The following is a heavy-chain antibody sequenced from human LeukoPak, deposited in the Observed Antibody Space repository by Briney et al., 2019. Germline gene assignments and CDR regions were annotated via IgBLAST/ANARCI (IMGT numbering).Heavy chain of an antibody. J-gene: IGHJ6*03. CDR1: GFTFSDYY. CDR3: ARAPSYYYMDV. Sequence: GGSLRLSCAASGFTFSDYYMSWLRQAPGKGLEWVSYISSSGSTIYYADSVKGRFTISRDNAKNSLYLQMNSLRAEDTAVYYCARAPSYYYMDVWGKGTTVTVSS. V-gene: IGHV3-11*04. CDR2: ISSSGSTI.